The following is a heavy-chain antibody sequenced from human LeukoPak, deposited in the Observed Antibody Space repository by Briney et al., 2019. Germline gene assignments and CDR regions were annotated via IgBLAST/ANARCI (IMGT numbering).Heavy chain of an antibody. J-gene: IGHJ4*02. Sequence: SQTLSLTCTVSGGSISSGGFYWSWIRQHPGKGLECIGYVYYSGSTYYNPSLKSRVTISLDTSKNQFSLRLSSVTAADTAVYYCARQTTVTHYFDYWGQGTLVTVSS. D-gene: IGHD4-17*01. V-gene: IGHV4-31*03. CDR2: VYYSGST. CDR1: GGSISSGGFY. CDR3: ARQTTVTHYFDY.